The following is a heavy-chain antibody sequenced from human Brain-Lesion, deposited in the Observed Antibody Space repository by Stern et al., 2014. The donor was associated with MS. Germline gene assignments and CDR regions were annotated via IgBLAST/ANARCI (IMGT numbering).Heavy chain of an antibody. CDR3: VRPDIMGTIWN. Sequence: QLQLQESGPGLVKPSETLSLTCTVSGGSITSSSYYWGWIRQPPGRGLEYIGTVYYTGSTFYEPSLKSRVTISVDTSKNQSALKLPSVTAADTAVYYCVRPDIMGTIWNWGQGTLVTVSS. D-gene: IGHD1-26*01. CDR2: VYYTGST. V-gene: IGHV4-39*01. CDR1: GGSITSSSYY. J-gene: IGHJ4*02.